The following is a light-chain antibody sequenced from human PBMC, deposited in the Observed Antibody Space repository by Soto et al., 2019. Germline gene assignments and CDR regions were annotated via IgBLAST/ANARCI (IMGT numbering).Light chain of an antibody. CDR2: GNS. Sequence: QAVVTQPPSVSGAPGQRVTISCTGSSSNIGAGYDVHWYQQLPGTAPKLLIYGNSNRPSGVPDRFSGSKSGTSASLAITGLQAEDEADYYCQSYDSSLRGSTVFGGGTQLTVL. J-gene: IGLJ2*01. CDR3: QSYDSSLRGSTV. V-gene: IGLV1-40*01. CDR1: SSNIGAGYD.